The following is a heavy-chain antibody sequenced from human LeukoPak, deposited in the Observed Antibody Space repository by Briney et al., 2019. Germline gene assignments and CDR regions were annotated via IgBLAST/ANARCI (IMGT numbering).Heavy chain of an antibody. CDR2: ISAYNGNT. Sequence: ASGKVSCKASGYTFTSYGISWVRQAPGQGLEWMGWISAYNGNTNYAQKLQGRVTMTTDTSTSTAYMELRSLRSDDTAVYYCARVGGMGAAGTHFDYWGQGTLVTVSS. J-gene: IGHJ4*02. V-gene: IGHV1-18*01. CDR3: ARVGGMGAAGTHFDY. CDR1: GYTFTSYG. D-gene: IGHD6-13*01.